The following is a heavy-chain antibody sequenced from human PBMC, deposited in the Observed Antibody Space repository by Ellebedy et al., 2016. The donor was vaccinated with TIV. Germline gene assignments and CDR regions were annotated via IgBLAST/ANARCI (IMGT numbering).Heavy chain of an antibody. J-gene: IGHJ3*02. Sequence: MPGGSLRLSCTVSGGSISSYYWSWILQPPGKGLEWIGYIYSSGSTNYNPSLKSRVTISVDTSKNQFSLKLTSVTAADTAVYYCARVVWQLPVSYAFDIWGQGTMVTVSS. D-gene: IGHD2-15*01. CDR3: ARVVWQLPVSYAFDI. CDR1: GGSISSYY. V-gene: IGHV4-59*01. CDR2: IYSSGST.